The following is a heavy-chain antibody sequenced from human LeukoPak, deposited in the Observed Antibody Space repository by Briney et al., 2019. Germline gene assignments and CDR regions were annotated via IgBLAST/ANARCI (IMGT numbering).Heavy chain of an antibody. V-gene: IGHV3-23*01. CDR2: ISRSGGNT. CDR1: GFTFSSYA. Sequence: PGGSLRLSCAASGFTFSSYAMSWVRQAPGKGLEWVAAISRSGGNTYYGDSVKGRFTISRDSTKNTLHLQMDSLRAEDTAVYYCAKDWPVSGDHYSPFDYWGQGTLVTVSS. D-gene: IGHD4-11*01. J-gene: IGHJ4*02. CDR3: AKDWPVSGDHYSPFDY.